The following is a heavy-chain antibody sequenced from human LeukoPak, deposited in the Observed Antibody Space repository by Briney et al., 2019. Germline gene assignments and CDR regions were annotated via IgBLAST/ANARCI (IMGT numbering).Heavy chain of an antibody. J-gene: IGHJ4*02. CDR1: GFTFSDYS. V-gene: IGHV3-48*02. CDR3: SRRFDS. Sequence: PGESLRLSCATSGFTFSDYSMNWVRQAPGKGLEWVSYIDGAGDTIYYADSVKGRFTISRDNAKSSLDLQMNGLRDEDTAVYSCSRRFDSWGQGTLVTVSS. CDR2: IDGAGDTI.